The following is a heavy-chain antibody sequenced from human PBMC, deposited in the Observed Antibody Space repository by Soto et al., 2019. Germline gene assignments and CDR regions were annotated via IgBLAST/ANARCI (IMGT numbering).Heavy chain of an antibody. CDR3: ASGVTMPYENYFDY. CDR2: ISSSSSYI. V-gene: IGHV3-21*01. Sequence: PGGSLRLSCAASGFTFSSYSMNWVRQAPGKGLEWVSSISSSSSYIYYADSVKGQFTISRDNAKHSLYLQMNSLRAEDTSVYYCASGVTMPYENYFDYWGQGTLVTVSS. CDR1: GFTFSSYS. J-gene: IGHJ4*02. D-gene: IGHD2-8*01.